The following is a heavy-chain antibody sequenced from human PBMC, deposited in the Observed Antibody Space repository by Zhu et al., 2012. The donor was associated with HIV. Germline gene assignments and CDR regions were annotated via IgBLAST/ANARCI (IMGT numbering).Heavy chain of an antibody. CDR3: ARTRTSGWYSYAFHV. CDR2: IHYGGST. D-gene: IGHD6-19*01. Sequence: QVQLQESGPGLVKSSETLSLSCTVSGGTISSSSYFWAWIRQTPGKGLEWIGSIHYGGSTHYNPSLKSRLSISVDTSKNQFSLKLSSVTAADTALYHCARTRTSGWYSYAFHVWGQGTMVTVSS. V-gene: IGHV4-39*01. J-gene: IGHJ3*01. CDR1: GGTISSSSYF.